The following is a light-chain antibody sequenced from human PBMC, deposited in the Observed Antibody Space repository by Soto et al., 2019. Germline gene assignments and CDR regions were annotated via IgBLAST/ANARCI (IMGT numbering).Light chain of an antibody. CDR2: EGS. CDR1: SSDVGSYNL. CDR3: CSYAGSSPPYV. V-gene: IGLV2-23*01. J-gene: IGLJ1*01. Sequence: QSALTQPASVSGSPGQSITISCTGTSSDVGSYNLVSWYQQHPGKAPKLMIYEGSKRPSGVSNRFSGSKSGNTASLTISGLQAEDEAGYYCCSYAGSSPPYVFGTGTKVTVL.